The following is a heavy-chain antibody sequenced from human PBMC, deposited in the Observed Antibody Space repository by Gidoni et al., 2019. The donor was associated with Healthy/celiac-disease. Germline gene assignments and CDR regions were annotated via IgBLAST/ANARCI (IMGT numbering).Heavy chain of an antibody. CDR1: GYTFTGYY. Sequence: QVQLVQSGAEVKKPGASVKVSCKASGYTFTGYYMHWGRQAPGQGLEWMVWINPNSGGTNYAQKLQGWVTMTRDTSISTAYMELSRLRSDDTAVYYCAREGDSSGWYDYWGQGTLVTVSS. CDR2: INPNSGGT. V-gene: IGHV1-2*04. CDR3: AREGDSSGWYDY. J-gene: IGHJ4*02. D-gene: IGHD6-19*01.